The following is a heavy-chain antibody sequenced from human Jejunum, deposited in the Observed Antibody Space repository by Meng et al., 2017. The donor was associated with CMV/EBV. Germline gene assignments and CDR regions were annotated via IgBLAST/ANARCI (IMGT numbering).Heavy chain of an antibody. CDR2: IDRDGSDT. D-gene: IGHD3-10*01. Sequence: LSCVASGFTFSGDWRQWVRQVPGKGLFRIAHIDRDGSDTKYADSVRGRFTISRDNARNRLHLEMNSLRPEDTAVYFCVRDSHAWFTDWGQGTLVTVSS. J-gene: IGHJ4*02. V-gene: IGHV3-74*01. CDR3: VRDSHAWFTD. CDR1: GFTFSGDW.